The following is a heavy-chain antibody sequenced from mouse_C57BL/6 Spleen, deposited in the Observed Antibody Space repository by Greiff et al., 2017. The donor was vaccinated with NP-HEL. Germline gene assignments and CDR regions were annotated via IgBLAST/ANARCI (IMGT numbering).Heavy chain of an antibody. J-gene: IGHJ3*01. CDR3: ARLGNDYPAWFVY. Sequence: QVQLKQPGAELVKPGASVKLSCKASGYTFTSYWMHWVKQRPGRGLEWIGRIDPNSGGTKYNEKFKSKATLTVDKPSSTAYMQLSSLTSEDSAVYYCARLGNDYPAWFVYWGQGTLVTVSA. CDR2: IDPNSGGT. CDR1: GYTFTSYW. V-gene: IGHV1-72*01. D-gene: IGHD2-4*01.